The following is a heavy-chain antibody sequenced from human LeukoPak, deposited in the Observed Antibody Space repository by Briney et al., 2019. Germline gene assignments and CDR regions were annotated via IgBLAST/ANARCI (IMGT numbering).Heavy chain of an antibody. J-gene: IGHJ3*02. CDR2: INPNSGGT. CDR1: GYTFTGYY. Sequence: ASVKVSCKASGYTFTGYYMHWVRQAPGQGLEWMGWINPNSGGTNYAQKFQGRVTMTRDTSISTAYMELGRLRSDDTAVYYCASLFVAAADLDAFDIWGQGTMATVSS. CDR3: ASLFVAAADLDAFDI. V-gene: IGHV1-2*02. D-gene: IGHD6-13*01.